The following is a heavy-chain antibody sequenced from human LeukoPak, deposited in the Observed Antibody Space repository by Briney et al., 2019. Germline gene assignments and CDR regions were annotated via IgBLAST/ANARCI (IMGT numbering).Heavy chain of an antibody. D-gene: IGHD6-13*01. J-gene: IGHJ5*02. CDR2: TNTDGTIK. V-gene: IGHV3-74*01. Sequence: PGGSLRLSCAASGFTFSNYWMRWVRQAPGKGVEWVSGTNTDGTIKHYADSVKGRFNISTDNAKNTLFLQMDSLRGEDTAVYHCLRHPAADGGSWGQGTLVIVSP. CDR3: LRHPAADGGS. CDR1: GFTFSNYW.